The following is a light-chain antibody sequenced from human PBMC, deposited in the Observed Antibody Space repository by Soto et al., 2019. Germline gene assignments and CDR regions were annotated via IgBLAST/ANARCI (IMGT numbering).Light chain of an antibody. J-gene: IGLJ1*01. V-gene: IGLV2-14*01. CDR3: CSFTPNRIYV. Sequence: QSALTQPTSASGSPGQSVTISCTGNHNDIGTYDYVSWYQQHPGRAPRLLIHEVTTRPSGISDRFSASKSGLTASLTISGLEPEDESYYFCCSFTPNRIYVFGPGTKVTVL. CDR2: EVT. CDR1: HNDIGTYDY.